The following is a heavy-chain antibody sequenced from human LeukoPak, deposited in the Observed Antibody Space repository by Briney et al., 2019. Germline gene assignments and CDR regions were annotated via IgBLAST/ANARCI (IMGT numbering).Heavy chain of an antibody. CDR1: GFTFSSYD. D-gene: IGHD6-13*01. V-gene: IGHV3-13*01. CDR2: IGTAGDT. CDR3: ARSWSSSSWYYFDY. Sequence: GGSLRLSCAASGFTFSSYDMHWVRQATGKGLEWVSAIGTAGDTYYPGSVKGRFTISRENAKNSLYLQMNSLRAGDTAVYYCARSWSSSSWYYFDYRGQGTLVTVSS. J-gene: IGHJ4*02.